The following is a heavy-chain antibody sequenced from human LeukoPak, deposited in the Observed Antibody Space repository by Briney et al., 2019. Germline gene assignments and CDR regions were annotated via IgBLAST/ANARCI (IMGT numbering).Heavy chain of an antibody. V-gene: IGHV4-34*01. CDR2: INHSGST. D-gene: IGHD3-10*01. CDR3: ARHPRITMVRGFYYYYMDV. J-gene: IGHJ6*03. Sequence: GSLRLSCAASGFTFSSYWMSWVRQAPGKGLEWIGEINHSGSTKYNPYLKRRVTISVDTTKNQYSLKLSSETAADTAGYYCARHPRITMVRGFYYYYMDVWGKGTTVTISS. CDR1: GFTFSSYW.